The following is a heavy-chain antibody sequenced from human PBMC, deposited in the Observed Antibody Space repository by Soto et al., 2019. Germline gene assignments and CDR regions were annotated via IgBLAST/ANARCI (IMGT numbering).Heavy chain of an antibody. V-gene: IGHV3-64*01. CDR2: IGSNGGST. J-gene: IGHJ3*02. Sequence: EVQLVESGGGLVQPGGSLRLSCAASGFTFSSYAMHWVRQAPGKGLEYVSAIGSNGGSTYYANSVKGRFTISRDNSKNTLYLQMGSLRAEDMAVYYCARALGYAFDIWGQGTMVTVSS. CDR3: ARALGYAFDI. CDR1: GFTFSSYA. D-gene: IGHD7-27*01.